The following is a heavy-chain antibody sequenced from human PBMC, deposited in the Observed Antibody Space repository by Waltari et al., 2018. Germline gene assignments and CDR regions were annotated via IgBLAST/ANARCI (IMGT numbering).Heavy chain of an antibody. CDR3: ARGGYYYDTLGDS. Sequence: LQLQESGPGLVKASETLSLNCTVSDDSTRYSSYFWGWIRQPPGKGLEWIGSVYISGTTYYNPSLKGRGTMSLETSKNQFSLKLKSVTAADTAVYYCARGGYYYDTLGDSWGQGTLVTVSS. CDR1: DDSTRYSSYF. CDR2: VYISGTT. J-gene: IGHJ5*01. D-gene: IGHD3-22*01. V-gene: IGHV4-39*07.